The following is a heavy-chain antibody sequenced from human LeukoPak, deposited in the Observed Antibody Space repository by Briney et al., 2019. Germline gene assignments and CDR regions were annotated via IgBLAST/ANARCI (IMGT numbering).Heavy chain of an antibody. V-gene: IGHV3-49*04. CDR2: IRSKAYSGTT. CDR3: SSGSSTSWYFDY. J-gene: IGHJ4*02. D-gene: IGHD2-2*01. CDR1: GLTFGDYG. Sequence: QPGRSLRLSCTASGLTFGDYGMGWVRQAPGKGLEWVGFIRSKAYSGTTEYAASVKGRFSISRDDSKNIAFLQMNSLKTEDTAVYYCSSGSSTSWYFDYWGQGTLVTVSS.